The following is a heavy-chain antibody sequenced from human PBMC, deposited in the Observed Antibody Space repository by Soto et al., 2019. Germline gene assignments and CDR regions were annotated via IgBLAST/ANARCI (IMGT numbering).Heavy chain of an antibody. D-gene: IGHD2-2*01. CDR1: GGSISSGDYY. CDR2: IYYSGST. CDR3: ARGIVLVPAAMDNWFDP. V-gene: IGHV4-30-4*01. J-gene: IGHJ5*02. Sequence: QVQLQESGPGLVKPSQTLSLTCTVSGGSISSGDYYWSWIRQPPGKGLEWIGSIYYSGSTYYNPSHKSRGTISVDTSKNQFSLKLSSVSAADTAVYYCARGIVLVPAAMDNWFDPWGQGTLVTVSS.